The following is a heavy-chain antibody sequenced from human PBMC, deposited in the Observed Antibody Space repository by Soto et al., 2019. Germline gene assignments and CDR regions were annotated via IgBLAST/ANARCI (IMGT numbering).Heavy chain of an antibody. CDR3: ARDRVPGYDFRSGYYYYYYMDV. CDR1: GYTFTSYG. J-gene: IGHJ6*03. D-gene: IGHD3-3*01. Sequence: QVPLVQSGAEVKKPGASVKVSCKASGYTFTSYGISWVRQAPGQGLEWMGWISAYNGNTNYAQKLQGRVTMTTDTSTSTAYMELRSLRSDDTAVYYCARDRVPGYDFRSGYYYYYYMDVWGKGTTVTVSS. CDR2: ISAYNGNT. V-gene: IGHV1-18*01.